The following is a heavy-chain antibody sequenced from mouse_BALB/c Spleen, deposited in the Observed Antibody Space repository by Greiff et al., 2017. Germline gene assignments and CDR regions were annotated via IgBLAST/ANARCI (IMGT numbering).Heavy chain of an antibody. CDR3: AREGYDRFAY. V-gene: IGHV5-6-5*01. J-gene: IGHJ3*01. D-gene: IGHD2-2*01. Sequence: EVQGVESGGGLVKPGGSLKLSCAASGFTFSSYAMSWVRQTPEKRLEWVASISSGGSTYYPDSVKGRFTISRDNARNILYLQMSSLRSEDTAMYYCAREGYDRFAYWGQGTLVTVSA. CDR2: ISSGGST. CDR1: GFTFSSYA.